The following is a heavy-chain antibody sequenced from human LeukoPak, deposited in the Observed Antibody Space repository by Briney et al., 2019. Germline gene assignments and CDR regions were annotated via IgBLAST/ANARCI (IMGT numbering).Heavy chain of an antibody. V-gene: IGHV4-39*07. D-gene: IGHD3-10*01. Sequence: PSETLSLTCTVSGASINSDTYYWGWIRQPPGKGLEWIGTHSHSGSAYYNPSLRSRITMSLDTSKNQFSLKLSSVTAADTAVYYCARDLMVRGVIANYYYYYMDVWGKGTTVTISS. CDR2: HSHSGSA. CDR1: GASINSDTYY. J-gene: IGHJ6*03. CDR3: ARDLMVRGVIANYYYYYMDV.